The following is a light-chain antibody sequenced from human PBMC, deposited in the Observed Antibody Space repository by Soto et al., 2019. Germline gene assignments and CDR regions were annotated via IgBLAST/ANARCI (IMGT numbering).Light chain of an antibody. Sequence: QSVLTQPPSASGTPGQRVTISCSGSSSNVGTNYVYWYQQHPGTDPKLLIYKNNKRPSGVPDRFSGSKSGTSASLALSGLRSEDEADYDCAAWDDSLSGQWVFGGGTKVTVL. CDR3: AAWDDSLSGQWV. V-gene: IGLV1-47*01. CDR1: SSNVGTNY. CDR2: KNN. J-gene: IGLJ3*02.